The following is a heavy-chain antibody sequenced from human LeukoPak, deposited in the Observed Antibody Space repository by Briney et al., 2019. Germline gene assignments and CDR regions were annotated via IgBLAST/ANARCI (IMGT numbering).Heavy chain of an antibody. D-gene: IGHD3-16*02. CDR1: GFTFSSYS. J-gene: IGHJ4*02. Sequence: GGSLRLSCAASGFTFSSYSMNWVRQAPGKGLEWVSYISSSSSTIYYADSVKGRFTISRDNAKNSLYLQINSLRDEDTAVYYCARESRDTVDYWGQGTLVTVSS. V-gene: IGHV3-48*02. CDR3: ARESRDTVDY. CDR2: ISSSSSTI.